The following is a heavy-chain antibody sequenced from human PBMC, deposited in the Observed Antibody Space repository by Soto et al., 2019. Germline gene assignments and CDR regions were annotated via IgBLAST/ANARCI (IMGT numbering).Heavy chain of an antibody. CDR2: INHSGST. D-gene: IGHD4-17*01. Sequence: SETLSLTCAVYGGSFSGYYWSWIRQPPGKGLEWIGEINHSGSTNYNPSLKSRVTISVDTSKNQFSLKLSSVTAADTAVYYCARRHYGDYKGPGTPGGYFDYWGQGTLVTVSS. J-gene: IGHJ4*02. CDR1: GGSFSGYY. V-gene: IGHV4-34*01. CDR3: ARRHYGDYKGPGTPGGYFDY.